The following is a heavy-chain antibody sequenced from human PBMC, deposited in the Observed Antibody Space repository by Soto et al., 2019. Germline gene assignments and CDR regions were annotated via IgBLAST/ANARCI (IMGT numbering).Heavy chain of an antibody. CDR3: AKGSRGSYGSNTYYYFDS. V-gene: IGHV3-23*01. J-gene: IGHJ4*02. D-gene: IGHD2-2*01. CDR1: GFTFNNYA. CDR2: INDGGDST. Sequence: PGGSLSLSCAASGFTFNNYAMSWVRQAPGKGLEWVSAINDGGDSTYYADSVKGRFTISRDNSKNSLFLQMNSLRADDTAVYYCAKGSRGSYGSNTYYYFDSWGQGTLVTVS.